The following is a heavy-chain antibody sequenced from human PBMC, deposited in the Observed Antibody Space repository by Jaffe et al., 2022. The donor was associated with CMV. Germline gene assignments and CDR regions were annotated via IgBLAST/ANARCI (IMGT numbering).Heavy chain of an antibody. CDR3: ARDGPVDIVATTPLDY. V-gene: IGHV1-69*09. J-gene: IGHJ4*02. CDR1: GGTFSSYA. Sequence: QVQLVQSGAEVKKPGSSVKVSCKASGGTFSSYAISWVRQAPGQGLEWMGRIIPILGIANYAQKFQGRVTITADKSTSTAYMELSSLRSEDTAVYYCARDGPVDIVATTPLDYWGQGTLVTVSS. CDR2: IIPILGIA. D-gene: IGHD5-12*01.